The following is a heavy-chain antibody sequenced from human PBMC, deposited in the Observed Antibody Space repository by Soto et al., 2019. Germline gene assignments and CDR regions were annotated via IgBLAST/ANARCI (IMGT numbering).Heavy chain of an antibody. V-gene: IGHV4-31*03. CDR3: ARDHSAGGYYGMDV. J-gene: IGHJ6*02. CDR2: IYYSGST. Sequence: SETLSLTCTVSGGSISSGGYYWSWIRQHPGKGLEWIGYIYYSGSTYYNPSPKSRVTISVDTSKNQFSLKLSSVTAADTAVYYCARDHSAGGYYGMDVWGQGTTVTVSS. CDR1: GGSISSGGYY. D-gene: IGHD1-1*01.